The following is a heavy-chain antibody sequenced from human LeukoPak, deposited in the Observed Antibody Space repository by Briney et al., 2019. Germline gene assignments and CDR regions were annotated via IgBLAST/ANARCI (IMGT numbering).Heavy chain of an antibody. J-gene: IGHJ5*02. CDR2: IIPIFGTA. Sequence: ASVKVSCKASGGTFSSYAISWVRQAPGQGLEWMGGIIPIFGTANYAQKFQGRVTITADESTSTAYMELSSLRSEDTAVYNCARDFSRNDFWSGSNWFDPWGQGTLVTVSS. V-gene: IGHV1-69*13. CDR1: GGTFSSYA. D-gene: IGHD3-3*01. CDR3: ARDFSRNDFWSGSNWFDP.